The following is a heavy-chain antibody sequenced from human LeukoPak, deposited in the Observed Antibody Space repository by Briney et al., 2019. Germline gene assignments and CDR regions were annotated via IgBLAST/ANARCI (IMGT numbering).Heavy chain of an antibody. CDR3: ARQVTPGYGMDV. CDR2: TYYTSRWNN. D-gene: IGHD4-11*01. V-gene: IGHV6-1*01. Sequence: SQTLSLTCAISGDSVSSNNAAWNWFRQSPSRGLEWLGRTYYTSRWNNDYAVSVKSRITINPDTSKNQFSLQLNSVTPEDTAVYYCARQVTPGYGMDVWGQGTTVTVSS. CDR1: GDSVSSNNAA. J-gene: IGHJ6*02.